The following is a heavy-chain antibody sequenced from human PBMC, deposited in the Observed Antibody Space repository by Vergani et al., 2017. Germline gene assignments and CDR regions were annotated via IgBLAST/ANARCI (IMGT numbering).Heavy chain of an antibody. Sequence: QLQLQESGPGLVKPSETLSLTCTVSGGSISSSSYYWGWVRQPPGKGLEWIGSIYYSGSTYYNPSLESRVTISVDTSKNQFSLKLSSVTAADTAVYYCAGIAAAAYYGMDVWGQGTTVTVSS. CDR1: GGSISSSSYY. CDR3: AGIAAAAYYGMDV. CDR2: IYYSGST. D-gene: IGHD6-13*01. V-gene: IGHV4-39*01. J-gene: IGHJ6*02.